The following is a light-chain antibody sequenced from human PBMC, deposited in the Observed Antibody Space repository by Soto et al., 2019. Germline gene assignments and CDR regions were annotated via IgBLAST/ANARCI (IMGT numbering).Light chain of an antibody. CDR1: SGDVGAYNY. V-gene: IGLV2-14*03. J-gene: IGLJ2*01. Sequence: QSALTQPASVSGSPGQSITISCTGTSGDVGAYNYVSWYQLHPGEAPKLMLYDVSNRPSGVSDRFSGSKSGNTASLSISGLQPEDEADYYCSAYAGTSVVFGGGTKLTVL. CDR3: SAYAGTSVV. CDR2: DVS.